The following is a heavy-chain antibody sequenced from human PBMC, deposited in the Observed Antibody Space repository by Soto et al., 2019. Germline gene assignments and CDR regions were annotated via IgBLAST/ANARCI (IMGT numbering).Heavy chain of an antibody. D-gene: IGHD3-3*01. CDR2: IYYSGST. CDR3: ARELVPADDFWSGGFDY. CDR1: GGSISSGGYY. V-gene: IGHV4-31*03. J-gene: IGHJ4*02. Sequence: SETLSLTCTVSGGSISSGGYYWSWIRQHPGKGLEWIGYIYYSGSTYYNPSLKSRVTISVDTSKNQFSLKLSSVTAADTAVYYCARELVPADDFWSGGFDYWGQGTLVTVSS.